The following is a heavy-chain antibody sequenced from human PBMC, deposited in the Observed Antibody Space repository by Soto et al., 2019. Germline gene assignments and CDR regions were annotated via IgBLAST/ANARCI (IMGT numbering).Heavy chain of an antibody. CDR2: IYSSGIT. Sequence: PSETLSLTCTVSGGSISTSDYYWSWIRRHPGKGLEWIGYIYSSGITYYNPSLKSRLTISVDTSKNQFSLKLSSVTAADTAVYYCARDHPNRFFGSGFDYWGQGTLVTVSS. D-gene: IGHD3-10*01. J-gene: IGHJ4*02. V-gene: IGHV4-31*03. CDR1: GGSISTSDYY. CDR3: ARDHPNRFFGSGFDY.